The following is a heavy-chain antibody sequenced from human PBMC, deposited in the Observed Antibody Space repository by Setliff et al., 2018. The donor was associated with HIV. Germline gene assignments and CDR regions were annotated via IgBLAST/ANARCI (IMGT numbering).Heavy chain of an antibody. CDR2: IKSKTDGGTT. Sequence: SLKISCAASGFTFSDAWMTWVRQAPGKGLEWVGRIKSKTDGGTTDYAAPVKGRFTFSRDDSKNTLYLQMNGLKTEDTAVYYCATDWLTHVKCGGDCSSLGAYWGQGTLVTVAS. CDR3: ATDWLTHVKCGGDCSSLGAY. CDR1: GFTFSDAW. J-gene: IGHJ4*02. D-gene: IGHD2-21*02. V-gene: IGHV3-15*01.